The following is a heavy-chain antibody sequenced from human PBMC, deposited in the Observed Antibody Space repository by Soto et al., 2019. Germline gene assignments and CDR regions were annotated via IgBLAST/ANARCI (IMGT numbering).Heavy chain of an antibody. CDR3: ARETWNTHGRHFRLEP. CDR1: GCSISSGGYY. V-gene: IGHV4-61*08. J-gene: IGHJ5*02. D-gene: IGHD1-1*01. CDR2: ISHTGKT. Sequence: LSLTCTVSGCSISSGGYYWSWIRQHPGKGLEWIGDISHTGKTNYNPSLESRVTIAVDLSENQFSLKLRSVTAADSALYFCARETWNTHGRHFRLEPWGQGTLVTVSS.